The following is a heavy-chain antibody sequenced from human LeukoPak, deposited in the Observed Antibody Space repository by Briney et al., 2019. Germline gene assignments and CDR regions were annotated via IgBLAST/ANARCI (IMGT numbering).Heavy chain of an antibody. CDR1: GGSISTHY. J-gene: IGHJ3*02. Sequence: SSETLSLTCSVSGGSISTHYWSWIRQPPGKGLEWIGYIYYIGSTNYNPSLESRVTISVDTSKNQFSLKLSSVTAADTAVYYCARGPPDCSSTSCYAFDAFDIWGQGTMVTVSS. D-gene: IGHD2-2*01. CDR2: IYYIGST. CDR3: ARGPPDCSSTSCYAFDAFDI. V-gene: IGHV4-59*11.